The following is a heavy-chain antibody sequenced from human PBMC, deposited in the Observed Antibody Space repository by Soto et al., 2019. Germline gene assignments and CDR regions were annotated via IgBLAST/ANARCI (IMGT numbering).Heavy chain of an antibody. D-gene: IGHD2-15*01. CDR3: ARESTLGYYYGLDV. CDR1: GFTFRNYP. V-gene: IGHV3-30-3*01. J-gene: IGHJ6*02. Sequence: QVQLVESGGGVVQPETSLRLSCTVSGFTFRNYPMHWVRQAPGKGLEWVAVISYDGTNQYYTHSVKGRFTISRDNSKNTLYLVMNSLRPEDTALDYCARESTLGYYYGLDVWGQGTTVTVSS. CDR2: ISYDGTNQ.